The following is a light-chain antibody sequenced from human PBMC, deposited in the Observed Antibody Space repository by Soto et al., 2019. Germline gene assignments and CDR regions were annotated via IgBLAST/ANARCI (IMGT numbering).Light chain of an antibody. CDR3: QQYKSAPAI. CDR1: QGISNH. Sequence: IRMTQCPPSLYTSVGDRVTNTCRASQGISNHLAWYQQKPGKVPKLLIYAASTLQSGVPSRFSGSGSGTDFTLTISSLQPEDVATYYCQQYKSAPAIFGQGTKV. CDR2: AAS. J-gene: IGKJ2*01. V-gene: IGKV1-27*01.